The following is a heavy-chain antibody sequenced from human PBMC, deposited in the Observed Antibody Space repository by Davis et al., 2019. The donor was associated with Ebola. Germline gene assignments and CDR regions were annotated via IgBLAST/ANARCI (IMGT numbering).Heavy chain of an antibody. CDR1: GFTFSSYG. J-gene: IGHJ6*02. Sequence: PGGSLRLSCAASGFTFSSYGMHWVRQAPGKGLEWVAVISYDGSNKYYADSVKGRFTISRDNSKNTLYLQMNSLRAEDTAVYYCVGGMDVWGQGTTVTVSS. CDR3: VGGMDV. CDR2: ISYDGSNK. V-gene: IGHV3-30*03.